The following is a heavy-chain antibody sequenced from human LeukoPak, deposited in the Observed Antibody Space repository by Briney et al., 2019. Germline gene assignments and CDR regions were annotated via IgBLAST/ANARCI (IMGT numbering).Heavy chain of an antibody. D-gene: IGHD3-9*01. Sequence: GESLKISCKGSGYSFTSYWIGWVRQMPGKGLEWMGIIYPGDSDTRYSPSFQGQVTISDDKSISTAYLQWSGLKASDTAMYYCASPDPKHYDILTGYGYYGMDVWGQGTTVTVSS. J-gene: IGHJ6*02. CDR3: ASPDPKHYDILTGYGYYGMDV. V-gene: IGHV5-51*01. CDR1: GYSFTSYW. CDR2: IYPGDSDT.